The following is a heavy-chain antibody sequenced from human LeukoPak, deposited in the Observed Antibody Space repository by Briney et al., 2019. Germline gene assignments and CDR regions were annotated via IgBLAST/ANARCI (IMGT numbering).Heavy chain of an antibody. CDR2: LYYSGIT. CDR3: AKNNWFDP. V-gene: IGHV4-61*01. J-gene: IGHJ5*02. Sequence: PSETLSLTCTVSGGSVSSGFYYWTWIRQPPGKGLECIGYLYYSGITNYNPSLKSRVTISVDTSKNQFSLKLSSVTAADTAVYYCAKNNWFDPWGQGTLVTVSS. CDR1: GGSVSSGFYY.